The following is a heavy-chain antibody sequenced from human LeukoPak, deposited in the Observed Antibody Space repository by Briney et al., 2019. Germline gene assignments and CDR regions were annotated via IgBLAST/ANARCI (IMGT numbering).Heavy chain of an antibody. D-gene: IGHD3-16*02. CDR2: IIPIFGTA. CDR1: GGTFSSYA. CDR3: ARCGDNDYVWGSHRYTSFDY. J-gene: IGHJ4*02. V-gene: IGHV1-69*13. Sequence: SVKVSCKASGGTFSSYAISWVRQAPGQGLEWMGGIIPIFGTANYAQKFQGRVTITADESTSTAYMELSSLRSEDTAVYYCARCGDNDYVWGSHRYTSFDYWGQGTLVTVSS.